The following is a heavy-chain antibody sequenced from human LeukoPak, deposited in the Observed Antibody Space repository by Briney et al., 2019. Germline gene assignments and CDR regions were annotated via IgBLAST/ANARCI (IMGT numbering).Heavy chain of an antibody. V-gene: IGHV4-61*01. CDR3: AKTSYSYDRYFDY. CDR2: IYYSENT. D-gene: IGHD3-22*01. Sequence: SETLSLTCTVSGGSVSSSSYWWSWIRQPPGKGLEWIGYIYYSENTNYNPSLKSRVLMSVDTSKNQFSLKLSSVTAADTAVYYCAKTSYSYDRYFDYWGQGTLATVSS. CDR1: GGSVSSSSYW. J-gene: IGHJ4*02.